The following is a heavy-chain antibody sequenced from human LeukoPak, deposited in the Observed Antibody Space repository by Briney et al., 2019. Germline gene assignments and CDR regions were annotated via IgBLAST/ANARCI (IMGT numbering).Heavy chain of an antibody. J-gene: IGHJ4*02. V-gene: IGHV4-39*07. D-gene: IGHD6-6*01. Sequence: SETLSLTCTVSGGSISSSSYYWGWIRQPPGKGLEWIGSIYYSGSTYYNPSLKSRVTISVDTSKNQFSLKLSSVTAADTAVYYCARDSGSSSSLWWDYWGQGTLVTVSS. CDR1: GGSISSSSYY. CDR3: ARDSGSSSSLWWDY. CDR2: IYYSGST.